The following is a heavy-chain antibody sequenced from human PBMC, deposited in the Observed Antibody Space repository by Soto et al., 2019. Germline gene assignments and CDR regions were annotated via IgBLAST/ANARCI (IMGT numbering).Heavy chain of an antibody. V-gene: IGHV3-30*18. D-gene: IGHD5-12*01. Sequence: GGSLRLSCAASGFTFSSYGMHWVRQAPGKGLEWVAVISYDGSNKYYADSVKGRFTISRDNSKNTLYLQMNSLRAEDTAVYYCAKAPYDLYGMDVWGQGTTVTVSS. CDR2: ISYDGSNK. CDR1: GFTFSSYG. J-gene: IGHJ6*02. CDR3: AKAPYDLYGMDV.